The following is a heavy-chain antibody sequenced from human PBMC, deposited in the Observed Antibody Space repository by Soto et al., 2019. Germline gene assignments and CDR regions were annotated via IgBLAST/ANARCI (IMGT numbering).Heavy chain of an antibody. CDR3: AHYAWYRSRSRNGCYLLGFEY. Sequence: QITLKTSGPALVKPTQSLTLTCTFTGFSLSTSGVGVGWLRQPPGQALECLALIYWNDDKRYSPSLKSRLTISTGAARNPAVLSRTNMDPVDTGTYYGAHYAWYRSRSRNGCYLLGFEYWGQGTTVTVSS. D-gene: IGHD6-19*01. CDR1: GFSLSTSGVG. J-gene: IGHJ4*02. V-gene: IGHV2-5*01. CDR2: IYWNDDK.